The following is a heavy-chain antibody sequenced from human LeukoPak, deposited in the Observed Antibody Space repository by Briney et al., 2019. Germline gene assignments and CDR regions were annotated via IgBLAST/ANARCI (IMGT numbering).Heavy chain of an antibody. Sequence: SVKVSCKASGGTFSSYAISWVRQAPGQGLEWMGRIIPILGIANYAQKFQGRVTITADKSTSTAYMELSRLRSDDTAVYYCARDLGLVVAGPTEFDYWGQGTLVTVSS. CDR2: IIPILGIA. J-gene: IGHJ4*02. CDR3: ARDLGLVVAGPTEFDY. D-gene: IGHD6-19*01. CDR1: GGTFSSYA. V-gene: IGHV1-69*04.